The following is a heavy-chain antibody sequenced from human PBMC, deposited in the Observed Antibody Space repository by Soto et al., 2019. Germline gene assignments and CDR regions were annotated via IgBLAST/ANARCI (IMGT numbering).Heavy chain of an antibody. J-gene: IGHJ5*02. Sequence: GGSLRLSCAASGFTFSSYWMSWVRQAPGKGLEWVANIKQDGSEKYYVDSVKGRFTISRDNAKNSLYLQMNSLRAEDTAVYYCARDFGSYYDFWSGYSKYQDRRFDPWGQGTLVTVSS. CDR1: GFTFSSYW. V-gene: IGHV3-7*01. CDR2: IKQDGSEK. D-gene: IGHD3-3*01. CDR3: ARDFGSYYDFWSGYSKYQDRRFDP.